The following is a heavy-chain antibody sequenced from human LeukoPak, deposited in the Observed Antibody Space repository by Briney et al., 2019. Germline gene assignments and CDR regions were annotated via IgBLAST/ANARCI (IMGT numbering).Heavy chain of an antibody. V-gene: IGHV3-23*01. Sequence: GGSLRLSCAASGFTFSSYAMTWVRQAPGKGLEWVSTITGSGGYTYYADSVKGRFTISRDNTKNTLFLRMNSLRAEYTAVYFCAKQTLFDSSGHFHYWGQGTLVTVSS. D-gene: IGHD3-22*01. CDR1: GFTFSSYA. CDR3: AKQTLFDSSGHFHY. J-gene: IGHJ4*02. CDR2: ITGSGGYT.